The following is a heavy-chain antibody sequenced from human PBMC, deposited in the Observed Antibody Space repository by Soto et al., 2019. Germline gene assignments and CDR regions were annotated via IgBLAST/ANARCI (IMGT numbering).Heavy chain of an antibody. V-gene: IGHV1-2*04. CDR1: GYTFTGYY. CDR3: ARIHKSGWQPQRAGGAFDI. CDR2: INPNSGGT. D-gene: IGHD6-19*01. Sequence: ASVKVSCKASGYTFTGYYMHWVRQAPGQGLEWMGWINPNSGGTNYAQKYQGWVTMTRDTSISTAYMELSRLRSDDTAVYYCARIHKSGWQPQRAGGAFDIWGQGTMVTVSS. J-gene: IGHJ3*02.